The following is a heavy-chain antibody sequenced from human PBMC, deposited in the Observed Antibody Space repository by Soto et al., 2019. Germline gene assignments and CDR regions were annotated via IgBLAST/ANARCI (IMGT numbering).Heavy chain of an antibody. CDR3: SVANSNWFDP. V-gene: IGHV4-39*01. Sequence: SETLSLTCTVSGGSINSSSSYWAWIRQPPGKGLEWIGNIFHSGSTYYNPSLESRVTISVDTSKNQFSLRLSSVTAADTAMYYCSVANSNWFDPWGQGTLVTVSS. CDR1: GGSINSSSSY. J-gene: IGHJ5*02. D-gene: IGHD5-12*01. CDR2: IFHSGST.